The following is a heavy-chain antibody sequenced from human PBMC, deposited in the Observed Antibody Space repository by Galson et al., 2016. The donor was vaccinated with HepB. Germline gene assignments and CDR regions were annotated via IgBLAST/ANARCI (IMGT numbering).Heavy chain of an antibody. J-gene: IGHJ5*01. V-gene: IGHV3-23*01. CDR1: GFTFSNYA. Sequence: SLRLSCAASGFTFSNYAMTWVRQAPGEGLEWVSTINGGTRNTYYADAVKGRFTISRDDSQSTLYLQMNSLRGDDSAVYYCAKDSTPLHWFESWGQGTLVTVSS. CDR2: INGGTRNT. CDR3: AKDSTPLHWFES.